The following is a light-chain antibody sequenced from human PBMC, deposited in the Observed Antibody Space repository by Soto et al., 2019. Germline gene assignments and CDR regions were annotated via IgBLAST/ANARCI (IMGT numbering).Light chain of an antibody. CDR3: QQYGSSRT. CDR2: GAS. V-gene: IGKV3-20*01. J-gene: IGKJ1*01. Sequence: EFVLTQSPGTLSLSPGERATLSCRASQSVSSSYLAWYQQKPGQAPRLLIYGASSRATGIPDRFSGSGSGTDFTLTISRLEPEDFAVYYCQQYGSSRTFGQGNKVEIK. CDR1: QSVSSSY.